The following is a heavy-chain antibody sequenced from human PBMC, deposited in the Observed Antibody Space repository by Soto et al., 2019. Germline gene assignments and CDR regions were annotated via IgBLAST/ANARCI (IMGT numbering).Heavy chain of an antibody. J-gene: IGHJ6*03. Sequence: PSETLSLTCTVSGGSISSDYWSWIRQPPGKGLEWIGYIYYSGSTNYNPSLKSRVTISVDRSKNQFSLNLTSVTAADTAVYYCAKAVLSSGAQYSYYYYMDVWGKGTSVTVSS. CDR3: AKAVLSSGAQYSYYYYMDV. CDR2: IYYSGST. D-gene: IGHD3-10*02. V-gene: IGHV4-59*01. CDR1: GGSISSDY.